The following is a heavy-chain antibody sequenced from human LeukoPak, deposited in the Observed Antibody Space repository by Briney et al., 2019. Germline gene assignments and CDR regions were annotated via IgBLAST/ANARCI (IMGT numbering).Heavy chain of an antibody. Sequence: SETLSLTCTVSGGSISSYYWSWIRQPAGKGLEWIGRIYTSGSTNYNPSLKSRVTISVDTSKNQFSLKLSSVTAADTAVYYCASRIAAAYAEYFQHWGQGTLVTVSS. V-gene: IGHV4-4*07. CDR3: ASRIAAAYAEYFQH. J-gene: IGHJ1*01. D-gene: IGHD6-13*01. CDR1: GGSISSYY. CDR2: IYTSGST.